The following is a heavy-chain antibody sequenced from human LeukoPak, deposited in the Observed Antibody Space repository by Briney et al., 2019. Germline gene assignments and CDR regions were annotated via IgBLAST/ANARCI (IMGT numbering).Heavy chain of an antibody. CDR3: TKDPLYDSSGYYYDGTFDI. D-gene: IGHD3-22*01. Sequence: GGSLRLSCAASGFIFSSYAMSWVRQAPGKGLEWVSTICGSGGSRYYAASVKGRFTISRDNAKNTLYLQMNSLRVEDTALFYCTKDPLYDSSGYYYDGTFDIWGQGTMVTVSS. CDR1: GFIFSSYA. V-gene: IGHV3-23*01. CDR2: ICGSGGSR. J-gene: IGHJ3*02.